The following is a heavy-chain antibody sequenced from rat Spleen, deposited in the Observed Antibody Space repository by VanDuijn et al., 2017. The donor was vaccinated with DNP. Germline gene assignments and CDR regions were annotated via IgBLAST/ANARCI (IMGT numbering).Heavy chain of an antibody. CDR1: GFTFSHYN. J-gene: IGHJ3*01. Sequence: EVQLVESGGGLVQPGRSLKLSCAASGFTFSHYNMAWVRQAPTKGLEWVASMSHAGGSTYYRDSVKGRFTISRDNAKSSLYLQMDSLRSEDTATYYCATQGQLQWFPYWGQGSLVTVSS. CDR2: MSHAGGST. V-gene: IGHV5-20*01. CDR3: ATQGQLQWFPY. D-gene: IGHD1-5*01.